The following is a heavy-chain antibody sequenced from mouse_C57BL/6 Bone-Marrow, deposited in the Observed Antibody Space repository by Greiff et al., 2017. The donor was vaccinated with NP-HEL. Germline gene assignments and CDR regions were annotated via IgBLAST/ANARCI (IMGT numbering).Heavy chain of an antibody. Sequence: VQLQQSGGGLVKPGGSLKLSCAASGFTFSSYAMSWVRQTPEKRLEWVATISDGGSYTYYPDNVKGRFTISRDNAKNNLYLQMSHLKSEDTAMYYCAREGGYPYYFDYWGQGTTLTVSS. D-gene: IGHD2-2*01. V-gene: IGHV5-4*01. J-gene: IGHJ2*01. CDR3: AREGGYPYYFDY. CDR1: GFTFSSYA. CDR2: ISDGGSYT.